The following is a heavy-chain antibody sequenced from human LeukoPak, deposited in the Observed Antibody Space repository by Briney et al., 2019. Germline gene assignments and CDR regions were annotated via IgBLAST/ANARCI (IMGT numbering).Heavy chain of an antibody. CDR2: IYTSGST. V-gene: IGHV4-4*07. Sequence: PSETLSLTCTVAGGSISSYYWSWIRQPAGKGLEWIGRIYTSGSTNYNPSLKSRVTMSVDTSKNQFSLKLSSVTAADTAVYYGARESPGYSSGWYWFDYWGQGTLVTVSS. CDR3: ARESPGYSSGWYWFDY. D-gene: IGHD6-19*01. J-gene: IGHJ4*02. CDR1: GGSISSYY.